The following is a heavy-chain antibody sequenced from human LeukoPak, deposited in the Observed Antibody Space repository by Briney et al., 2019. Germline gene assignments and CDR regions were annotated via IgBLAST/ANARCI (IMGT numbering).Heavy chain of an antibody. Sequence: GGSLRLSCAASGFTFSSYSMNWVRQAPGKGLEWVSSISSSSSYIYYADSVKGRFTISRDNAKNSLYLQMNSLRAEDTTVYYCASLYCSGGSCYYYGMDVWGQGTTVTVSS. CDR3: ASLYCSGGSCYYYGMDV. D-gene: IGHD2-15*01. V-gene: IGHV3-21*01. CDR1: GFTFSSYS. CDR2: ISSSSSYI. J-gene: IGHJ6*02.